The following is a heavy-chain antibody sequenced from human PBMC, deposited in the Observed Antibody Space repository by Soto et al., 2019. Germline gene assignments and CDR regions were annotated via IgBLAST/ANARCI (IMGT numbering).Heavy chain of an antibody. CDR1: GFTFDDFS. V-gene: IGHV3-9*01. CDR3: VKGVRAFYDGAGSVSDS. Sequence: EVQLVESGGGLVQPGRSLRLSCAASGFTFDDFSMHWVRQAPGKGLEWVSGISWNSGSTGYADSVKGRFIISRDNAKNSLYLQMNSLRAEDTALYHCVKGVRAFYDGAGSVSDSWGQGTLVTVSS. J-gene: IGHJ4*02. CDR2: ISWNSGST. D-gene: IGHD3-10*01.